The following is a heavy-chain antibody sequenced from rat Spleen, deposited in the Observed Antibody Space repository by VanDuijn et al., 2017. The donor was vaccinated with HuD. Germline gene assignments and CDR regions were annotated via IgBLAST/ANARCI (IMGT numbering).Heavy chain of an antibody. Sequence: VQLKESGPGLVQPSQTLSLTCTVSGISFTDYSVHWVRQPPGKGLEWMGVMWRSGSTEYNSGLKSRLSISRDTSKSQVFLKMNTLQTEDTAIYYCTRDRLGAGFDYWGQGVMVTVSS. CDR3: TRDRLGAGFDY. CDR1: GISFTDYS. V-gene: IGHV2S63*01. CDR2: MWRSGST. D-gene: IGHD5-1*01. J-gene: IGHJ2*01.